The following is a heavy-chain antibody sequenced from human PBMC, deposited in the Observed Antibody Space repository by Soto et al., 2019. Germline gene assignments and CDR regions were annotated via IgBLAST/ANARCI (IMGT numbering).Heavy chain of an antibody. D-gene: IGHD6-6*01. CDR1: GFTFSDYY. V-gene: IGHV3-11*01. Sequence: QVQLVESGGGLVKPGGSLRLSCAASGFTFSDYYMNWIRQAQGQGLEWVSYISSGAITIYYADSVKGRFTISRDNAKHSLYLQMNSLRAEDTAVYYCAGHYSSSSVEFGGQGTLVTVSS. CDR2: ISSGAITI. CDR3: AGHYSSSSVEF. J-gene: IGHJ4*02.